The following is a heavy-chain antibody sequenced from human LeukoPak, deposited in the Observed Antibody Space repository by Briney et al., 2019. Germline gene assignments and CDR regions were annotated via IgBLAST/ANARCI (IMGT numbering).Heavy chain of an antibody. J-gene: IGHJ4*02. CDR3: ARAAPYYDTYCDY. CDR2: INANSGGT. Sequence: ASVKVSSKASGYTFTGYYMHWVRQAPGQGLEWMGWINANSGGTNYAQKLQGRDTMTRDTSISAAYMELSRLRSDDTAVYYCARAAPYYDTYCDYWGQGTLVSVPS. CDR1: GYTFTGYY. V-gene: IGHV1-2*02. D-gene: IGHD3-22*01.